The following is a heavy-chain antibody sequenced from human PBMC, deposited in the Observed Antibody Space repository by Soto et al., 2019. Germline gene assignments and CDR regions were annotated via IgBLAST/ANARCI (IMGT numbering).Heavy chain of an antibody. CDR2: MSHSGGI. V-gene: IGHV4-34*01. D-gene: IGHD1-1*01. J-gene: IGHJ3*02. Sequence: QVQLQQWGAGLLKPSETLSLTCAVYGGFVSSGSYYWSWIRQPPGKGLEWIGEMSHSGGIHFNPSRKSRVTISVDTSKNQFSLKMSSVTAADTALYYCARVERGTATTVVDAFDIWGPGTMVTVSS. CDR1: GGFVSSGSYY. CDR3: ARVERGTATTVVDAFDI.